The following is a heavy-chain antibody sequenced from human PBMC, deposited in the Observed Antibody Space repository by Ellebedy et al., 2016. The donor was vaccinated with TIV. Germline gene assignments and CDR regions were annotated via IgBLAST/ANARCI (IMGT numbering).Heavy chain of an antibody. J-gene: IGHJ3*02. V-gene: IGHV3-66*01. D-gene: IGHD3-10*01. Sequence: GESLKISCAASELNVSSNYMSWVRQSPGKGLEWVSLISIDSTTYYADSVKGRFTISRDNSKNTLYIQMNSLRAEDTAVYYCARETFNDVDLKLWGVFDIWGQGTMVTVSS. CDR1: ELNVSSNY. CDR2: ISIDSTT. CDR3: ARETFNDVDLKLWGVFDI.